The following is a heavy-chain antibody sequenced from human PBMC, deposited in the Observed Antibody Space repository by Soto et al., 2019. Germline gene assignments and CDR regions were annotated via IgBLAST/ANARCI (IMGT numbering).Heavy chain of an antibody. CDR2: IYSGGST. CDR3: AKPVNIVATISQFDY. Sequence: SLSLSCAASGFTVSSNYMSWVRQAPGKGLEWVSVIYSGGSTYYADSVKGRFTISRDNSKNTLYLQMNSLRAEDTAVYYCAKPVNIVATISQFDYWGQGTLVTAPQ. J-gene: IGHJ4*02. CDR1: GFTVSSNY. V-gene: IGHV3-66*04. D-gene: IGHD5-12*01.